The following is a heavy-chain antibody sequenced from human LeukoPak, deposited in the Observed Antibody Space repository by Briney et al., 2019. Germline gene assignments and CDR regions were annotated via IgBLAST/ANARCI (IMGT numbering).Heavy chain of an antibody. CDR1: GDSVSSNSAA. Sequence: SQTLSLTCAISGDSVSSNSAAWNWIRQSPSRGLEWLGRTYYRSRWYNGFAPSVKSRITINPDTSKNQFSLQLNSVTPEDTAAYYCAVGYGYLLGWGQGILVTVSS. CDR3: AVGYGYLLG. V-gene: IGHV6-1*01. CDR2: TYYRSRWYN. J-gene: IGHJ4*02. D-gene: IGHD5-18*01.